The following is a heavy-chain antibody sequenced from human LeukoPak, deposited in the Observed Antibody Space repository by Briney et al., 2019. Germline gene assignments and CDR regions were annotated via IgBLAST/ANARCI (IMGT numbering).Heavy chain of an antibody. CDR1: GFTFSSYA. CDR2: ISYDGSNK. V-gene: IGHV3-30*04. CDR3: AVSRDFWSGYYGY. D-gene: IGHD3-3*01. J-gene: IGHJ4*02. Sequence: GGSLRLSCTASGFTFSSYAMHWVRQAPGKGLEWVAVISYDGSNKYYADSVKGRFTISRDNSKNTLYLQMNSPRAEDTAVYYCAVSRDFWSGYYGYWGQGTLVTVSS.